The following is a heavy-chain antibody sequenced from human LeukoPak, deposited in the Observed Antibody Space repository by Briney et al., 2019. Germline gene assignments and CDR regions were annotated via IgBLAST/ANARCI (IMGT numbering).Heavy chain of an antibody. CDR1: GGSISSGGYY. Sequence: SETLSLTCTVSGGSISSGGYYWSWIRQHPGKGLEWIGYIYYSGSTYYNPSLKSRVTISVVTSKNQFSLKLSSVTAADTAVYYCARVRNWNPYHTFDYWGQGTLVTVSS. D-gene: IGHD1-20*01. CDR2: IYYSGST. J-gene: IGHJ4*02. CDR3: ARVRNWNPYHTFDY. V-gene: IGHV4-31*03.